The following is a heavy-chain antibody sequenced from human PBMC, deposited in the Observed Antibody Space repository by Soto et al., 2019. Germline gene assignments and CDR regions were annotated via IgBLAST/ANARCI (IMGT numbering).Heavy chain of an antibody. CDR2: IIPIFGTA. J-gene: IGHJ4*02. D-gene: IGHD2-15*01. CDR3: PGGGGPLQY. Sequence: QVQLVQSGAEVKKPGSSVKVSCKASGGTFSSYAISWVRQAPGQGLEWMGGIIPIFGTANYAQKFQGRVTITADEGTSTAHMELRSLRSEDPAVYYCPGGGGPLQYWGQGTLDNVSS. CDR1: GGTFSSYA. V-gene: IGHV1-69*12.